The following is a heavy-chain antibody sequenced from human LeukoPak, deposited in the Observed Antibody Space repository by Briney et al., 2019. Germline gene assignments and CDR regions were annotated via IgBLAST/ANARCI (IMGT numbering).Heavy chain of an antibody. CDR1: GYSFTSHY. D-gene: IGHD5-18*01. J-gene: IGHJ6*03. CDR2: INPSGSST. V-gene: IGHV1-46*01. Sequence: GASVKVSCKASGYSFTSHYMHWVRQAPGQGLEWMGLINPSGSSTLYAQKFQGRVTMTRDMSTTTDYMELSSLRSEDTAVYYCARTTEGGYTYDYFYYYYMDVWGKGTTVTISS. CDR3: ARTTEGGYTYDYFYYYYMDV.